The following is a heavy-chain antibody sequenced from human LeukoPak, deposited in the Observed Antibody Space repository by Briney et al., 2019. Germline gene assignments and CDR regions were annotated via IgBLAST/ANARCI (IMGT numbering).Heavy chain of an antibody. D-gene: IGHD2-2*01. CDR3: AIARCPSCTLVY. V-gene: IGHV4-59*01. CDR2: IYYSGST. J-gene: IGHJ4*02. Sequence: SETLSLTCAVSGGSISSYYWNWVRQPPGKGLEWIGYIYYSGSTNYNPSLKSRVTISVDTSKNQFYLKLSSVTAADTGVYYCAIARCPSCTLVYWGRKTLVRVPS. CDR1: GGSISSYY.